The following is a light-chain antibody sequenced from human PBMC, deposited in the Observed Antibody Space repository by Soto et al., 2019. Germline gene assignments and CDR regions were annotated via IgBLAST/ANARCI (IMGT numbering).Light chain of an antibody. V-gene: IGLV2-8*01. CDR2: EVS. Sequence: QSALTQPPSASGSPGQSVTISCTGTSSDVGGYNYVSWYQQHPGKAPKLMIYEVSKRPSGVPDRFSGSKSGNTASLTVSGLQADDGADYYCSSYAGSKYWVFGGGTKLTVL. CDR3: SSYAGSKYWV. J-gene: IGLJ3*02. CDR1: SSDVGGYNY.